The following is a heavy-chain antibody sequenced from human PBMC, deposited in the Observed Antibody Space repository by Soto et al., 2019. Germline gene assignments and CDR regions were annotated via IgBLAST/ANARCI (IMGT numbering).Heavy chain of an antibody. V-gene: IGHV4-4*02. D-gene: IGHD2-2*03. J-gene: IGHJ6*02. CDR2: AHHSGRT. CDR3: ARLNGYCVSTGCHGYYGMDV. CDR1: GGSMTSSNW. Sequence: SETLSLTCTVSGGSMTSSNWWNWVRQSPGKGLEWIGEAHHSGRTNYNPSLMSRVTISVDTSMNDFSLRLSSVTAADTAVYYCARLNGYCVSTGCHGYYGMDVWGQGTTVTLSS.